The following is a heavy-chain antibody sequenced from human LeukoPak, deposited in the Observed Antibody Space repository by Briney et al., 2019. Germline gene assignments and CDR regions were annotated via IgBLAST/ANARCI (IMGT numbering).Heavy chain of an antibody. V-gene: IGHV4-59*01. Sequence: SETLSLTCTVSGGSSSSYYWSWIRQPPGKGLEWIGYIYYSGSTNYNPSLKSRVTISVDTSKNQFSLKLSSVTAADTAVYYCARGSGYCSSTSCYPFDYWGQGTLVTVSS. J-gene: IGHJ4*02. D-gene: IGHD2-2*01. CDR1: GGSSSSYY. CDR3: ARGSGYCSSTSCYPFDY. CDR2: IYYSGST.